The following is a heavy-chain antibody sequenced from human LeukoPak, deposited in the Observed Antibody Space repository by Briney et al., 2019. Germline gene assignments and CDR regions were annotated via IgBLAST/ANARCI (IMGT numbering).Heavy chain of an antibody. J-gene: IGHJ6*03. CDR3: ARGGITAYYYYYMDV. CDR1: GGSISSGDYY. Sequence: SETLSLTCTVSGGSISSGDYYWSWIRQHPGKGLEWIGYIYYSGNTYYNPSLKSRVTISVDTSKNQISLKLSSVTAADTAVYYCARGGITAYYYYYMDVWGEGTTVTVSS. V-gene: IGHV4-31*03. CDR2: IYYSGNT. D-gene: IGHD3-10*01.